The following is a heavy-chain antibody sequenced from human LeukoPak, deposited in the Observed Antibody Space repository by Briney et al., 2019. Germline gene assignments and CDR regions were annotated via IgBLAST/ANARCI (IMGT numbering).Heavy chain of an antibody. Sequence: GGSLRLSCAASGFTFSNYAMNWVRQAPGKGLEWVSAISGSGGSTYYADSVKGRFTISRDNSKNTLYLQMNSLRAEDTAVYYCAKHRIPSGYYDYWGQGTLVTVSS. V-gene: IGHV3-23*01. D-gene: IGHD3-22*01. CDR2: ISGSGGST. CDR1: GFTFSNYA. CDR3: AKHRIPSGYYDY. J-gene: IGHJ4*02.